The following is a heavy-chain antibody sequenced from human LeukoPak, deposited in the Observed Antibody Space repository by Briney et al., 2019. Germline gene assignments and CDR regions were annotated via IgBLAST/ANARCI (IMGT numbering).Heavy chain of an antibody. Sequence: GGSLRLSCATSGFTFSTYAMSWVRQAPGKGLEWGCSISNTGGFTYHADSMKGRFTISRDNSKNTLFLQMKSLRGDDTAVYYCAPGGYMAHEGIHSWGQGTLVTVSS. CDR3: APGGYMAHEGIHS. CDR2: ISNTGGFT. CDR1: GFTFSTYA. D-gene: IGHD6-13*01. V-gene: IGHV3-23*01. J-gene: IGHJ4*02.